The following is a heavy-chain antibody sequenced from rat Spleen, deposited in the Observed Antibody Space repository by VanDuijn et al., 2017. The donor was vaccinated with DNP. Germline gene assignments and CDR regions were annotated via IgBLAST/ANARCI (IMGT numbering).Heavy chain of an antibody. D-gene: IGHD1-4*01. CDR1: GFTFSDYN. J-gene: IGHJ3*01. Sequence: EVQLVESGGGLVQPGRSLKLSCAASGFTFSDYNMAWVRQAPKKGLDWVATIISDGSRTYYRDSVKGRFTISRDNANRTLYLQMDSLRSEDTATYYCATSPGPNWFAYWGQGTLVTVSS. CDR3: ATSPGPNWFAY. V-gene: IGHV5S10*01. CDR2: IISDGSRT.